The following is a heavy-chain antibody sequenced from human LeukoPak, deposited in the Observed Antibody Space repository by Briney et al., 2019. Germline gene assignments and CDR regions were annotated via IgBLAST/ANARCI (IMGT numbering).Heavy chain of an antibody. CDR2: ISYDGSNK. CDR1: GFTFSSYA. V-gene: IGHV3-30-3*01. CDR3: ARADGSSGYSLITYFAY. D-gene: IGHD3-22*01. Sequence: GGSLRLSCAASGFTFSSYAMHWVRQAPGKGLEWVAVISYDGSNKYYADSVKGRFTISRDNSKNTLYLQMNSLRAEDTAVYYCARADGSSGYSLITYFAYWGQGTLVTVSS. J-gene: IGHJ4*02.